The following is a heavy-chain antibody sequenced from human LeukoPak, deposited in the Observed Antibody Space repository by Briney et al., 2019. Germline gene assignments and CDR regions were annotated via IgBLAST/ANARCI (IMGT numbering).Heavy chain of an antibody. CDR2: INHSGST. V-gene: IGHV4-34*01. Sequence: SETLSLTCAVYGGSFSGYYWSWICQPPGKGLEWIGEINHSGSTNYNPSLKSRVTISVDTSKNQFSLKLSSVTAADTAVYYCARVLTYVWGSYRRSSNFDYWGQGTLVTVSS. J-gene: IGHJ4*02. D-gene: IGHD3-16*02. CDR3: ARVLTYVWGSYRRSSNFDY. CDR1: GGSFSGYY.